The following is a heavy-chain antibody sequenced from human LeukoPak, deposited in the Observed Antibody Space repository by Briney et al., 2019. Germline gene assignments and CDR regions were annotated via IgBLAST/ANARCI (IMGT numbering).Heavy chain of an antibody. Sequence: SETLSLTCTVSGGSISGYYWSWIRQPAGKGLEWIGRIVTSGSTNYNPSLKSRVTMSVDTSKSQFSLRLSSVIAADTAVYYCARGGSGWYPPNWFDPWGQGTLVTVSS. CDR2: IVTSGST. J-gene: IGHJ5*02. V-gene: IGHV4-4*07. D-gene: IGHD6-19*01. CDR1: GGSISGYY. CDR3: ARGGSGWYPPNWFDP.